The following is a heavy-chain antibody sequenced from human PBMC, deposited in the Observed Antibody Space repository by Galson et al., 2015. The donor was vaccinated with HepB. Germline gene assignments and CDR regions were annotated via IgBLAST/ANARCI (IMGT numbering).Heavy chain of an antibody. J-gene: IGHJ4*02. D-gene: IGHD3-22*01. Sequence: SVKVSCKASGGTFSSYAISWVRQAPGQGLEWMGGIIPIFGIANYAQKFQGRVTITADESTSTAYMELSSLRSEDTAVYYCAREPTDYYDSSGYHPLDCWGQGTLVTVSS. CDR3: AREPTDYYDSSGYHPLDC. CDR2: IIPIFGIA. V-gene: IGHV1-69*13. CDR1: GGTFSSYA.